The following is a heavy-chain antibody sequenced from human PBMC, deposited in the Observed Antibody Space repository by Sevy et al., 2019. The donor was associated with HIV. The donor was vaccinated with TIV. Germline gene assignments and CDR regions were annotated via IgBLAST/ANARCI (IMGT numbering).Heavy chain of an antibody. CDR3: ARGRYDFWSGYLTPPNWFDP. D-gene: IGHD3-3*01. CDR1: GGSFSGYY. V-gene: IGHV4-34*01. Sequence: SETLSLTCAVYGGSFSGYYWSWIRQPPGKGLEWIWEINHSGSTNYNPSLKSRVTISVDTSKNQFSLKLSSVTAADTAVYYCARGRYDFWSGYLTPPNWFDPWGQGTLVTVSS. CDR2: INHSGST. J-gene: IGHJ5*02.